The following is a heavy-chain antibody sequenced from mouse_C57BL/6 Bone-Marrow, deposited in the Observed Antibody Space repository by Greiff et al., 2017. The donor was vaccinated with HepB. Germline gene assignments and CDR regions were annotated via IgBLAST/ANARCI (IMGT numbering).Heavy chain of an antibody. CDR1: GYTFTSYW. Sequence: VKLQQPGAELVKPGASVKLSCKASGYTFTSYWMHWVKQRPGRGLEWIGRIDPNSGGTKYNEKFKSKATLTVDKPSSTAYMQLSSLTSEDSAVYYCARSGDYGSSHFDYWGQGTTLTVSS. D-gene: IGHD1-1*01. CDR2: IDPNSGGT. V-gene: IGHV1-72*01. CDR3: ARSGDYGSSHFDY. J-gene: IGHJ2*01.